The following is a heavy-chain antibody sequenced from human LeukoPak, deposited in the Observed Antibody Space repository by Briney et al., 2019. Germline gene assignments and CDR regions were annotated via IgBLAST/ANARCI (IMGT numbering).Heavy chain of an antibody. CDR1: GGTFSSYA. CDR3: ATSQRGATAYYYYYYMDV. Sequence: GSSVTVSCKASGGTFSSYAISWVRPAPGQGLEWMGGIIPIFGTANYAQKFQGRVTITADESTSTAYMELSSLRSEDTAVYYCATSQRGATAYYYYYYMDVWGKGTTVTVSS. V-gene: IGHV1-69*01. J-gene: IGHJ6*03. D-gene: IGHD4-17*01. CDR2: IIPIFGTA.